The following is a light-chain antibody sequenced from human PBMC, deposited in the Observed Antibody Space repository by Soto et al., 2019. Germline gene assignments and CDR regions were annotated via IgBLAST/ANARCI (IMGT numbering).Light chain of an antibody. Sequence: IQVSQARSNRTSRGSDKDTITCRASQTISSWLAWYQQKPGKAPKLLIYDVSTLDSGVPSRFSGSASGTEFTLIITSQDSDDFATYYCQPYSPASTFAQGTKVDIK. V-gene: IGKV1-5*01. J-gene: IGKJ1*01. CDR3: QPYSPAST. CDR1: QTISSW. CDR2: DVS.